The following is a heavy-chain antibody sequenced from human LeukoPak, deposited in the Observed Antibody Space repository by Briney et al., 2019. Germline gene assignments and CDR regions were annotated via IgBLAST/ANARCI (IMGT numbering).Heavy chain of an antibody. CDR2: INWNGGST. CDR1: GFTFDDYG. V-gene: IGHV3-20*04. D-gene: IGHD3-22*01. Sequence: SGGSLRLSCAASGFTFDDYGMSWVRQAPGKGLEWVSGINWNGGSTGYADSVKGRFTISRDNAKNSLYLQVNSLRAEDTALYYCARNLSYYYDSSGYYRGDWYFDLWGRGTLVTVSS. J-gene: IGHJ2*01. CDR3: ARNLSYYYDSSGYYRGDWYFDL.